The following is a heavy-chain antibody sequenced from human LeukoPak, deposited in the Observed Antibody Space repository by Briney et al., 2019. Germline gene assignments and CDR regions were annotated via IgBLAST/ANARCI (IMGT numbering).Heavy chain of an antibody. Sequence: PGGSLRLSCAASGFTFSTYWMSWVRQAPGKGLEGVANIKQDGGEKYYVDSVKGRFTISRDNAKNSLYLQMNSLRTEDTAVYYCARGYGDPLDYYYYMDVWGNGTTVTVSS. D-gene: IGHD4-17*01. CDR2: IKQDGGEK. CDR1: GFTFSTYW. V-gene: IGHV3-7*01. J-gene: IGHJ6*03. CDR3: ARGYGDPLDYYYYMDV.